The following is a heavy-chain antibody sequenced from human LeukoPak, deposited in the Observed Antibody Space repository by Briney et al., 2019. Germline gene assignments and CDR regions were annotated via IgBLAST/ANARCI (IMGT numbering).Heavy chain of an antibody. D-gene: IGHD2-15*01. CDR1: GYSFTSYW. V-gene: IGHV5-51*01. CDR3: ARRGYCSGGSCYDDY. J-gene: IGHJ4*02. CDR2: IYPGDSDT. Sequence: GESLKISCKGSGYSFTSYWIGWVRQMPGKGLEWMGIIYPGDSDTRYSPSFQGQATISADKSISTAYLQWSSLKASDTAMYYCARRGYCSGGSCYDDYWGQGILVTVSS.